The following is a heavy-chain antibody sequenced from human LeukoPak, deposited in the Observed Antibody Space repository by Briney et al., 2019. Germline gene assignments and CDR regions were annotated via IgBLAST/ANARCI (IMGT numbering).Heavy chain of an antibody. Sequence: SVKVSCKASGGTFSSYAISWVRQAPGQGLEWMGGIIPIFGTANYAQKFQGRVTITTDESPSTAYMELSSLRSEDTAVYYCARDLRGYCSSTSCYLGWFDPWGQGTLVTVSS. CDR2: IIPIFGTA. V-gene: IGHV1-69*05. CDR3: ARDLRGYCSSTSCYLGWFDP. D-gene: IGHD2-2*01. J-gene: IGHJ5*02. CDR1: GGTFSSYA.